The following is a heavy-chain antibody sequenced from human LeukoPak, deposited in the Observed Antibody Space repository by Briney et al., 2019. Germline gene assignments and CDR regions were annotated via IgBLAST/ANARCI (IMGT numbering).Heavy chain of an antibody. CDR2: IYYSGIT. J-gene: IGHJ4*02. V-gene: IGHV4-59*01. D-gene: IGHD3-22*01. CDR1: GGSISSYY. CDR3: AMAQGSYYDSSGPPFDY. Sequence: SETLSLTCTVSGGSISSYYWSWIRQPPGKGLEWIGYIYYSGITNYNPSLKSRVTISVDTSKNQFSLKLSSVTAADTAVYYCAMAQGSYYDSSGPPFDYWGQGTLVTVSS.